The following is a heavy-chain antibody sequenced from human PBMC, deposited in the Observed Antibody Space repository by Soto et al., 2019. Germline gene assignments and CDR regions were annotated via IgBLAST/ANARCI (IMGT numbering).Heavy chain of an antibody. CDR3: ARAKAVVIAALDI. Sequence: PWGSLVLGCKSSGFMFNNSAMKWVRQAPGQGLQWVASVSDNGGSRGGTYYADSVKGRFTISRDNSKNTLYLQLDSLTGADTAVYYCARAKAVVIAALDIWGQGTLVTVSS. D-gene: IGHD2-21*01. V-gene: IGHV3-23*01. J-gene: IGHJ3*02. CDR1: GFMFNNSA. CDR2: VSDNGGSRGGT.